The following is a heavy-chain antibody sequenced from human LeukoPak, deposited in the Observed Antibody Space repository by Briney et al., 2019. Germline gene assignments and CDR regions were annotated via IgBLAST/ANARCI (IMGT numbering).Heavy chain of an antibody. J-gene: IGHJ4*02. V-gene: IGHV3-48*01. CDR3: ATRGTTVTTSLDY. Sequence: GGSLRLSCAASGFTFSSYSMNWVRQAPGKGLEWVSYISSSSSTIYYADSVKGRFTISRDNAKNSLYLQMNSLRAEDTAVYYCATRGTTVTTSLDYWGQGTLVTVSS. CDR1: GFTFSSYS. D-gene: IGHD4-17*01. CDR2: ISSSSSTI.